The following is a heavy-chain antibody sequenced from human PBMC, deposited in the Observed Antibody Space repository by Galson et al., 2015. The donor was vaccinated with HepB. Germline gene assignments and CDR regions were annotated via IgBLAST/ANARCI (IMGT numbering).Heavy chain of an antibody. D-gene: IGHD6-19*01. J-gene: IGHJ2*01. Sequence: LTLTCTFSGFSLSTTEMRMSWIRQPPGKALEWLARIDWDDDKFYSTSLKTRLTISKDTSKNQVVLTMTNMDPVDTATYYCARSGYSSGWYPWYFDLWGRGTLVTVSS. V-gene: IGHV2-70*04. CDR2: IDWDDDK. CDR1: GFSLSTTEMR. CDR3: ARSGYSSGWYPWYFDL.